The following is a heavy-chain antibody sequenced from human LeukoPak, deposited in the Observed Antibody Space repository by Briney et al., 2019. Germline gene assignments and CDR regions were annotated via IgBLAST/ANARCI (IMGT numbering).Heavy chain of an antibody. CDR2: INPGGGGT. CDR1: GYTFTSYY. CDR3: ARDGAVAGGMDV. D-gene: IGHD6-19*01. Sequence: ASVKVSCKASGYTFTSYYMHWVRQAPGQGLEWMGMINPGGGGTSYAQIFQGRVTMTRDTSTSTVYMELSSLRSEDTAVYYCARDGAVAGGMDVWGQGTTVTVSS. V-gene: IGHV1-46*01. J-gene: IGHJ6*02.